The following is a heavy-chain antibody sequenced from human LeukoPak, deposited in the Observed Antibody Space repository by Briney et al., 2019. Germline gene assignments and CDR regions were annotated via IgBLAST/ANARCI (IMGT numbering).Heavy chain of an antibody. CDR1: GGSISSSSYY. D-gene: IGHD6-13*01. CDR3: ARDPPMGQQLVDYYYYGMDV. J-gene: IGHJ6*02. Sequence: SETLSLTCTVSGGSISSSSYYWGWIRQPPGKGLEWLGCIYYSGSTYYNPSLKSRVTISVDTSKNQFSLKLSSVTAADTAVYYCARDPPMGQQLVDYYYYGMDVWGQGTTVTVSS. V-gene: IGHV4-39*07. CDR2: IYYSGST.